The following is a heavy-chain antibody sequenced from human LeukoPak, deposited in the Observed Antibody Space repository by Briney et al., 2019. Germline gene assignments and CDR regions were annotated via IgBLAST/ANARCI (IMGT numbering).Heavy chain of an antibody. D-gene: IGHD6-6*01. CDR2: MNPNSGNT. Sequence: GASVKVSCKASGYTFTSYDINWVGQATGQGLEWMGWMNPNSGNTGNAQKFQGRVTMTRNTSISTAYMELSSLRSEDTAVYYCARGPQYSSSSARYSPSTAYYFDYWGQGTLVTVSS. CDR1: GYTFTSYD. V-gene: IGHV1-8*01. CDR3: ARGPQYSSSSARYSPSTAYYFDY. J-gene: IGHJ4*02.